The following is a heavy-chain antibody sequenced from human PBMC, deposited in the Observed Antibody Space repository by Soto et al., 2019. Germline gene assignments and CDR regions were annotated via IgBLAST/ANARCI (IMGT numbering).Heavy chain of an antibody. J-gene: IGHJ5*02. CDR2: INWNSGIT. D-gene: IGHD3-22*01. CDR1: GFTFEDHA. V-gene: IGHV3-9*01. Sequence: EVQLVESGGSLVQPGKSLKLSCVAIGFTFEDHAMHWIRQVPGKGLEWVAGINWNSGITGYADSVKGRFTISRDNANNSLHLEMNSLKSEDTALYYCTKGRGALTVVSNWFDPWGQGTPVTVSS. CDR3: TKGRGALTVVSNWFDP.